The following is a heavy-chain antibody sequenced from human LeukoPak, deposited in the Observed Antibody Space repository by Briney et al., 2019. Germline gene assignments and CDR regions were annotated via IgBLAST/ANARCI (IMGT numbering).Heavy chain of an antibody. D-gene: IGHD3-9*01. CDR3: ARGPYYDILTGWNGMDV. CDR1: GGTFCSYA. J-gene: IGHJ6*04. CDR2: IIPIFGTA. V-gene: IGHV1-69*06. Sequence: ASVKVSCKASGGTFCSYAISWVRQAPGQGREWMGGIIPIFGTANYAQKFQGRVTITADKSTSTAYMELSSLRSEDTAVYYCARGPYYDILTGWNGMDVWGKGTTVTVSS.